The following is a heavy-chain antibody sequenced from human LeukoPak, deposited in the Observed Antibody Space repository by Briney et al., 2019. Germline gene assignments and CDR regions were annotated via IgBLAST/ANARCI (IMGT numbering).Heavy chain of an antibody. D-gene: IGHD5-24*01. J-gene: IGHJ4*02. CDR1: GYSISSGYY. CDR2: VYHSGSS. CDR3: VSSVRWLQFDS. Sequence: SETLSLTCTVSGYSISSGYYCVWIRQPPGKGLGWIGSVYHSGSSYYNPSLKSRVNMSLDTSMNQFSLKLRSVPAADKAVYYCVSSVRWLQFDSWGQGTLARVSS. V-gene: IGHV4-38-2*02.